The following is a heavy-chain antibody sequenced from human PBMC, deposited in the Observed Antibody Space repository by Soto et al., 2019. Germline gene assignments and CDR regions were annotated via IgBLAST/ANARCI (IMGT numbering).Heavy chain of an antibody. Sequence: PSETLSLTCTVSGGSISSYYWSWIRQPPGKGLEWIGYIYYSGSTNYNPSLKSRVTISVDTSKNQFSLKLSSVTAADTAVYYCARLDCSGTSCYLDVWGQGTTVTVSS. CDR3: ARLDCSGTSCYLDV. CDR1: GGSISSYY. D-gene: IGHD2-2*01. CDR2: IYYSGST. V-gene: IGHV4-59*01. J-gene: IGHJ6*02.